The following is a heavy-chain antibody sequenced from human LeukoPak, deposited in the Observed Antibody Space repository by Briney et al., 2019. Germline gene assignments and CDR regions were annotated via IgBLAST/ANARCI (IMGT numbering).Heavy chain of an antibody. CDR2: INEDGRDK. D-gene: IGHD6-13*01. J-gene: IGHJ4*02. CDR3: ARDPGIAAAGTVGYFDS. V-gene: IGHV3-7*01. Sequence: GGSLRLSCAASGFTFSNSWMTWVRRAPGKGLEWVANINEDGRDKYYVDSVKGRFTISRDNAGNSLFLQMDRLRAEDTAVYYCARDPGIAAAGTVGYFDSWGQGILVTVSS. CDR1: GFTFSNSW.